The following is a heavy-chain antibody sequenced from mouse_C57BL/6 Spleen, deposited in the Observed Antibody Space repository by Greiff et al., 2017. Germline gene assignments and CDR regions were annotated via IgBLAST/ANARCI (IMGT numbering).Heavy chain of an antibody. D-gene: IGHD1-1*01. Sequence: VMLVESGAELARPGASVKLSCKASGYTFTSYGISWVKQRTGQGLEWIGEIYPRSGNTYYNEKFKGKATLTADKSSSTAYMELRSLTSEDSAVYFCARFYYGSSYNEDRYFDVWGTGTTVTVSS. V-gene: IGHV1-81*01. CDR2: IYPRSGNT. CDR3: ARFYYGSSYNEDRYFDV. CDR1: GYTFTSYG. J-gene: IGHJ1*03.